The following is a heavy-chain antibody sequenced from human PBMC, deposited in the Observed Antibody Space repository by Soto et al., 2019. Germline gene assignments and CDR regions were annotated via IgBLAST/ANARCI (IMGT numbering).Heavy chain of an antibody. CDR3: AITLGGSHHALYLMDV. CDR1: GESFSDFA. CDR2: IIPMSGTP. Sequence: QVQLVQTGAEVRKPGSSVRVPCKSSGESFSDFAISWVRQAPGKRLDWMGGIIPMSGTPNYAQKFQDRILITADVSTKTAYMDLTNLRYEDTAVYYCAITLGGSHHALYLMDVWGRGTTVTVSS. J-gene: IGHJ6*02. V-gene: IGHV1-69*19. D-gene: IGHD3-10*01.